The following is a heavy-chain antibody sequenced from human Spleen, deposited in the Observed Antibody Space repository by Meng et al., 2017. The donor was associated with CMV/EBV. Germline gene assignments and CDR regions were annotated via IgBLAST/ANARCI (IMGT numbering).Heavy chain of an antibody. J-gene: IGHJ4*02. CDR3: ARGGIAARQSFDY. V-gene: IGHV1-2*02. D-gene: IGHD6-6*01. Sequence: QTVQAGGEGKEPGAQVKVSCKASGYTFPGYYMHWVRQAPGQGLEWMGWINPNSGGTNYAQKFQGRVTMTRDTSISTAYMELSRLRSDDTAVYYCARGGIAARQSFDYWGQGTLVTVSS. CDR1: GYTFPGYY. CDR2: INPNSGGT.